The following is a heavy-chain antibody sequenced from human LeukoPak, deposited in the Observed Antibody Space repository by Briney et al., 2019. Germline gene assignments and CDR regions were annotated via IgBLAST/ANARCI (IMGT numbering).Heavy chain of an antibody. V-gene: IGHV1-2*02. Sequence: DSVKVSCKAPGYTFTGDFLHWVRQAPGQGLEWMGWINPNNGATNYAQKFQGRVTMTRDTSISTVYMQLNSLRSDDTAVYFCARRDHDAFDIWGQGTMVTVSS. J-gene: IGHJ3*02. CDR1: GYTFTGDF. D-gene: IGHD1-14*01. CDR3: ARRDHDAFDI. CDR2: INPNNGAT.